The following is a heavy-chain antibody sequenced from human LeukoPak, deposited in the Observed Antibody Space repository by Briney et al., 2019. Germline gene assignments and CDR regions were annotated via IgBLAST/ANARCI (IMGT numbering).Heavy chain of an antibody. J-gene: IGHJ6*02. D-gene: IGHD3-10*01. V-gene: IGHV3-30*02. CDR3: ARESLIGGRDYYYGMDV. Sequence: PGGSLRLSCAASGFTFSSYGMNWVRQAPGKGLEWVSFIRSGGSNKYYADSVKGRFTISRDNAKNSLYLQMNSLRAEDTAVYYCARESLIGGRDYYYGMDVWGQGTTVTASS. CDR1: GFTFSSYG. CDR2: IRSGGSNK.